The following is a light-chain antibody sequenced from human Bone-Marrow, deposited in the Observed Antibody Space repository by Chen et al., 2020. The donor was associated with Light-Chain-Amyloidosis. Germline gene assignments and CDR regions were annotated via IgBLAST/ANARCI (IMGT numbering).Light chain of an antibody. CDR3: QSYQGSSQGV. V-gene: IGLV6-57*01. Sequence: FMLTQPHPVSESPGKTVIISCTRSSGSIATNYVQWYQQRPGSSPTTVIYEDDQRPPGVPDRFSGSIDRSSNSASLTISGLKTEDEADYYCQSYQGSSQGVFGGGTKLTVL. CDR1: SGSIATNY. CDR2: EDD. J-gene: IGLJ3*02.